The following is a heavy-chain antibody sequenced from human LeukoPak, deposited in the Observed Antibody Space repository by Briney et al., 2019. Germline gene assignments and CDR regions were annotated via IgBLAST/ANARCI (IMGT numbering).Heavy chain of an antibody. CDR1: GFTFSSIW. CDR3: ARDFLHGGV. J-gene: IGHJ4*02. CDR2: LNPDGSTT. D-gene: IGHD3-10*01. V-gene: IGHV3-74*01. Sequence: PGRSLRLSRAASGFTFSSIWMHWVRQAPGKGPVWVSRLNPDGSTTSYAESVKGRFTISRDNAKNTVYLQMNNLRAEDTAVYYCARDFLHGGVWGQGTLVTVSS.